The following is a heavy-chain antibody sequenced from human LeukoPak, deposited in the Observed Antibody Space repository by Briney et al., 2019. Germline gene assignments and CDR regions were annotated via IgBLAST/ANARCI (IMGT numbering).Heavy chain of an antibody. V-gene: IGHV3-30*02. J-gene: IGHJ4*02. D-gene: IGHD6-13*01. CDR3: AKDLEGAAASFDY. CDR1: GFTFSSYG. Sequence: GGSLRLSCAASGFTFSSYGMHWVRQAPGKGLEWVAFIRYDGSNKYYADSVKGRFTISRDNSKNTLYLQMNSLRAVDTAVYYCAKDLEGAAASFDYWGQGTLVTVSS. CDR2: IRYDGSNK.